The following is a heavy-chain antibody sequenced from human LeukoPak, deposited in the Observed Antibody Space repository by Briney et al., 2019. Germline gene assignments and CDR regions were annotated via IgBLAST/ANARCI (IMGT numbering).Heavy chain of an antibody. CDR2: IYYSGST. J-gene: IGHJ2*01. CDR3: ARPYSGSYRYFDL. D-gene: IGHD1-26*01. CDR1: GGSISSYY. Sequence: SETLSLTCTVPGGSISSYYWSWLRQPPGKGLEWLGYIYYSGSTNYNPSLKSRVTISVDTSKNQFSLKLSSVTAADTAVYYCARPYSGSYRYFDLWGRGTQVTVSS. V-gene: IGHV4-59*01.